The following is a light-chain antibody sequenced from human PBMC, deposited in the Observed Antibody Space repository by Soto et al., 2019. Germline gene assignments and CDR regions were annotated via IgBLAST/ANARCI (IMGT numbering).Light chain of an antibody. CDR1: QSVSSS. V-gene: IGKV3-11*01. CDR2: DAS. CDR3: QQRSDWPIT. J-gene: IGKJ5*01. Sequence: EIVLTQSPATLSLSPGPCAMLSXRASQSVSSSLAWYQQKPGQAPRLLIYDASNRATGIPARFSGSGSGTDFTLTISSLEPEDCALYYCQQRSDWPITFGQGTRLEIK.